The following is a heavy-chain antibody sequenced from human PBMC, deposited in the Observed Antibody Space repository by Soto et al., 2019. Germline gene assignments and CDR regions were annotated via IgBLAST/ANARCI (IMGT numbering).Heavy chain of an antibody. D-gene: IGHD3-16*02. J-gene: IGHJ4*02. CDR3: AASYGSGYRAFDY. Sequence: QVQLVQSGTEVKKPGSSVKVSCKASGDTFSFYTINWVRQAPGLGLEWVGRINPIVRMSNYAQKFQGRVSMTADKSTSTAYMDLRRLRADDTAMYFCAASYGSGYRAFDYWGQGALVIVSS. CDR1: GDTFSFYT. V-gene: IGHV1-69*02. CDR2: INPIVRMS.